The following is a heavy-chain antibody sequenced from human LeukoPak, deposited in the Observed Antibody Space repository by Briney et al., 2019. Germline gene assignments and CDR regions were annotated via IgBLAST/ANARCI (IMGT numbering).Heavy chain of an antibody. Sequence: GGSLRLSCVASGFTFSDYYMSWIRQAPGKGLGWVSYISSSGSTIYYADSVKGRFTISRDNAKNSLYLQMNSLRAEDTAVYYCASVVDYYDSSGVDYWGQGTLVTVSS. D-gene: IGHD3-22*01. CDR2: ISSSGSTI. J-gene: IGHJ4*02. V-gene: IGHV3-11*01. CDR3: ASVVDYYDSSGVDY. CDR1: GFTFSDYY.